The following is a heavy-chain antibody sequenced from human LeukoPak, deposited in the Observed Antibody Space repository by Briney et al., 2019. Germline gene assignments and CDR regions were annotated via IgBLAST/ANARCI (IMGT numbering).Heavy chain of an antibody. CDR1: GFTVSSNS. CDR3: ARDKGASYLSSFDY. J-gene: IGHJ4*02. CDR2: IYSDNT. Sequence: PGGSLRLSCTVSGFTVSSNSMSWVRQAPGKGLEWVSFIYSDNTHYSDSVKGRFTISRDNSKNTLYLQMNSLRAADTAVYYCARDKGASYLSSFDYGGKGTRVPVS. V-gene: IGHV3-66*03. D-gene: IGHD2-2*01.